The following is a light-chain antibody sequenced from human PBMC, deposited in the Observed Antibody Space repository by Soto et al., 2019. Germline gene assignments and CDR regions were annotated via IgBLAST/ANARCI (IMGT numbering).Light chain of an antibody. V-gene: IGKV3-15*01. CDR3: QQYNNWPPYT. CDR2: GAS. Sequence: EIVMTQSPATLSVSPGERATLSCRASESVSSNLAWYQQKPGQAPRLLIYGASTRATGIPARFSGSGSGTAFTLTISRLQSEDFALYYCQQYNNWPPYTFGQGTKLVIK. J-gene: IGKJ2*01. CDR1: ESVSSN.